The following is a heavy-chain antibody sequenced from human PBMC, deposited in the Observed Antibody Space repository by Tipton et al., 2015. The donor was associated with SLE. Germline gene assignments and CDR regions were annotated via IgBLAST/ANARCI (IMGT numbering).Heavy chain of an antibody. CDR2: IDSSGNT. Sequence: TLSLTCSVSGVSMNSGSYSWHWIRQPAGKALQWLGHIDSSGNTYYNPSLRSRVSISVDVSRNQFSLTLNSVTAADTAVYFCARQDLGRAATLTFDIWGLGTLVTVSS. V-gene: IGHV4-61*09. D-gene: IGHD6-25*01. CDR1: GVSMNSGSYS. J-gene: IGHJ4*02. CDR3: ARQDLGRAATLTFDI.